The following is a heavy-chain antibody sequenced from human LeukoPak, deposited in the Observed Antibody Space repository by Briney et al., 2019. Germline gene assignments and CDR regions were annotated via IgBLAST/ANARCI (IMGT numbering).Heavy chain of an antibody. J-gene: IGHJ4*02. Sequence: SETLSLTCTVSGGSISSYYWGWIRQPPGKGLEWIGYIYTSGSTNYNPSLKSRVTISVDTSKNQFSLKLSSVTAADTAVYYCARDAQVDYYDSSGYLGYWGQGTLVTVSS. CDR2: IYTSGST. D-gene: IGHD3-22*01. V-gene: IGHV4-4*09. CDR3: ARDAQVDYYDSSGYLGY. CDR1: GGSISSYY.